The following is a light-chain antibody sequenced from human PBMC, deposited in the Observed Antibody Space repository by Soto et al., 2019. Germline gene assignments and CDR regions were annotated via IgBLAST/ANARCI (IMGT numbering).Light chain of an antibody. J-gene: IGKJ1*01. CDR1: QSVRNN. Sequence: ELVMTQSPDTLSLSPGERATLLCRASQSVRNNLAWYQQKPGQAPRLLIYGVSTRATGVPARFSGSGYGTDFTLTVRSLQPEDLADYYCHKYRSWPRTFGQGTRV. V-gene: IGKV3-15*01. CDR3: HKYRSWPRT. CDR2: GVS.